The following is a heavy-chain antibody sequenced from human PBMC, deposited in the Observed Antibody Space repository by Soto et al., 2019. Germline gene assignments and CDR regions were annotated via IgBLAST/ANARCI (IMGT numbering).Heavy chain of an antibody. CDR2: ISSNGGST. J-gene: IGHJ6*02. CDR3: VKVVGATLYDYYGMDV. CDR1: GFTFSSYA. V-gene: IGHV3-64D*08. Sequence: HPGGSLRLSCSASGFTFSSYAMHWVRQAPGKGLEYVSAISSNGGSTYYADSVKGRFTISRDNSKNTLYLQMSSLRAEDTAVYYCVKVVGATLYDYYGMDVRGQGTTVTVSS. D-gene: IGHD1-26*01.